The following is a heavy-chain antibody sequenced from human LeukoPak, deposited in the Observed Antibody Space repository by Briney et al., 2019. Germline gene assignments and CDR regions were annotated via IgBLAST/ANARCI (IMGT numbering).Heavy chain of an antibody. CDR1: GYTFTSYD. Sequence: ASVKVSCKASGYTFTSYDINWVRQATGQGLEWMGWMNPNSGNTGYAQKFQGRVTMTRNTSISTAYMELSSLSSEDTAVYYCASGVLRRGNWFDPWGQGTLVTVSS. J-gene: IGHJ5*02. CDR2: MNPNSGNT. V-gene: IGHV1-8*01. CDR3: ASGVLRRGNWFDP. D-gene: IGHD2-8*01.